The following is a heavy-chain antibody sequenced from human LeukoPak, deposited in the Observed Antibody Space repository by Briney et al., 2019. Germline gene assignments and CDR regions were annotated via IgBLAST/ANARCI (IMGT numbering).Heavy chain of an antibody. V-gene: IGHV4-31*03. CDR3: ARYTQGDIGNYFDY. Sequence: SQTLPLTCTVSGGSISSAGHYWSWIRQHPGKGLEWIGYMYYSGSTYYNPSLEGRVSISLDTSKNQFSLKLTSVTAADTAVYYCARYTQGDIGNYFDYWGQGTLVTVSS. CDR2: MYYSGST. D-gene: IGHD2-2*02. J-gene: IGHJ4*02. CDR1: GGSISSAGHY.